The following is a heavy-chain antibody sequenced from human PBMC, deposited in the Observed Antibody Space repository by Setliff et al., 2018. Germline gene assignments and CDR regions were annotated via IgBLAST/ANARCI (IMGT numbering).Heavy chain of an antibody. D-gene: IGHD3-10*01. CDR2: TIPNFGTT. CDR1: GGTFSSYG. J-gene: IGHJ5*02. V-gene: IGHV1-69*05. Sequence: SVKVSCKASGGTFSSYGISWVRQAPGQGLEWLGGTIPNFGTTNYAQEFQGRVTIITDESTSTAYMDLSSLTSDDTAIYYCAREKGYYNSGSYKYWFDPWGQGTLVTVSS. CDR3: AREKGYYNSGSYKYWFDP.